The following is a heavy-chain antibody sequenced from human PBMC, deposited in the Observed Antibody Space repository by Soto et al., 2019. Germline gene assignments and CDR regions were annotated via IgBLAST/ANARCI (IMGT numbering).Heavy chain of an antibody. J-gene: IGHJ6*02. CDR3: ARAVPGMEV. CDR2: ISNDGGIE. CDR1: GFTLSDFA. V-gene: IGHV3-30*14. Sequence: QVQLVQSGGGVVQPGRSLRLSCAASGFTLSDFAMHWVRQAPGKGLEWVALISNDGGIEHYGDSVRGRFTISRDNSKHMLYLQMTSLRVEDTAVYYCARAVPGMEVWGQGTTFTVSS.